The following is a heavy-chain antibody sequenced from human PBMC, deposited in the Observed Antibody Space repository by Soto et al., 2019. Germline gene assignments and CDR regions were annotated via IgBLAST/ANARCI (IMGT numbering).Heavy chain of an antibody. CDR3: TRDKDLRATVLGF. Sequence: QVHLQESGPGLVRPSQTLSLTCTVSGDSMGTGGHYYNWIRQVPGKGLEWIGYIYYSGATHYSPSLRARATISKGTSKNPFSLTLISVTAADTALYFCTRDKDLRATVLGFWGQGIQVTVSS. D-gene: IGHD1-26*01. CDR2: IYYSGAT. J-gene: IGHJ4*02. CDR1: GDSMGTGGHY. V-gene: IGHV4-31*03.